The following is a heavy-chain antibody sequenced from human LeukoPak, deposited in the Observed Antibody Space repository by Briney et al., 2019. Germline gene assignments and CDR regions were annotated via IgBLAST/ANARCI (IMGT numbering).Heavy chain of an antibody. CDR2: ISPTGSTT. CDR3: ARGPNSNWSGLDF. D-gene: IGHD6-6*01. V-gene: IGHV3-74*01. Sequence: PGGSLRLSCTASGFSFSGHWMRWARQLSGKGLVWVSRISPTGSTTSYADSVKGRFTVSRDNAKNTLYLQVNNLRAEDTAVYYCARGPNSNWSGLDFWGQGTLLTVSS. J-gene: IGHJ4*02. CDR1: GFSFSGHW.